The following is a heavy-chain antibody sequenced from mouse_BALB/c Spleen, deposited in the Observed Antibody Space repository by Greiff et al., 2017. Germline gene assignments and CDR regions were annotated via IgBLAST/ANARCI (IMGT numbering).Heavy chain of an antibody. Sequence: DVHLVESGGGLVKPGGSLKLSCAASGFTFSSYTMSWVRQTPEKRLEWVATISSGGSYTYYPDSVKGRFTISRDNAKNTLYLQMSSLKSEDTAMYYCTREGFGGLPLAYWGQGTLVTVSA. D-gene: IGHD2-4*01. V-gene: IGHV5-6-4*01. CDR1: GFTFSSYT. CDR3: TREGFGGLPLAY. CDR2: ISSGGSYT. J-gene: IGHJ3*01.